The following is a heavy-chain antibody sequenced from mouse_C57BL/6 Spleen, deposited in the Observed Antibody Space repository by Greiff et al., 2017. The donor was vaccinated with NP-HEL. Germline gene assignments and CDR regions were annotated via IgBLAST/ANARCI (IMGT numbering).Heavy chain of an antibody. Sequence: EVMLVESGGGLVKPGGSLKLSCAASGFTFSSYAMSWVRQTPEKRLECVATISDGGSYTYYPDNVKGRFTISRDNAKNNLYLQMSHLKSEDTAMYYCARDGGHPFAYWGQGTLVTVSA. D-gene: IGHD1-1*02. V-gene: IGHV5-4*01. CDR3: ARDGGHPFAY. CDR1: GFTFSSYA. J-gene: IGHJ3*01. CDR2: ISDGGSYT.